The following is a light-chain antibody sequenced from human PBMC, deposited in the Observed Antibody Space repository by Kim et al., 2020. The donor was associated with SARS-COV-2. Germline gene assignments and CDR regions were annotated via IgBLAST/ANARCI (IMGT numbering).Light chain of an antibody. V-gene: IGLV1-44*01. Sequence: QSVLTQPPSVSETPGQRVTISCSGSSSNIGTNTVSWYQQLPGTAPKLLIYSDDLRPSGIPDRFSGSKSGASAFLAINGLQSEDEADYHCAVWDDSLNGAVFGGGTQLTVL. CDR2: SDD. CDR3: AVWDDSLNGAV. J-gene: IGLJ2*01. CDR1: SSNIGTNT.